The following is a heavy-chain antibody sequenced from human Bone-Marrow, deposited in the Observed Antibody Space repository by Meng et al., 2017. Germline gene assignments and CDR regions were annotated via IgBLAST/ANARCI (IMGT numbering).Heavy chain of an antibody. CDR3: ARGPTTMAHDFDY. D-gene: IGHD4-11*01. J-gene: IGHJ4*02. CDR1: GGSFSDYY. Sequence: QVQLQAGGAGLLKPSGTLSLTCVVSGGSFSDYYWSWIRQPPGKGLEWIGEINHSGSTNYNPSLESRATISVDTSQNNLSLKLSSVTAADSAVYYCARGPTTMAHDFDYWGQGTLVTVSS. V-gene: IGHV4-34*01. CDR2: INHSGST.